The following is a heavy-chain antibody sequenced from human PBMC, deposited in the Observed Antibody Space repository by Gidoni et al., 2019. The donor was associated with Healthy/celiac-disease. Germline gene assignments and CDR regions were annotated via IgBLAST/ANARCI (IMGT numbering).Heavy chain of an antibody. CDR1: GYTFTSYV. J-gene: IGHJ4*02. V-gene: IGHV1-18*01. D-gene: IGHD1-26*01. CDR2: ISTYNDNT. CDR3: ARVSVEWELPGYKETSAFDY. Sequence: QVQLVQSGAAVQKPGASVKVSCTASGYTFTSYVTTWVRQAPGQGLTWMGWISTYNDNTNYAQKLQGRVTMTTDTSTSTAYMELRSLTSDDTAVYYCARVSVEWELPGYKETSAFDYWGQGTLVTVSS.